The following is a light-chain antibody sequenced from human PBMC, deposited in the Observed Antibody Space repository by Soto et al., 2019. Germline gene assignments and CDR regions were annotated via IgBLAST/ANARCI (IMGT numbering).Light chain of an antibody. CDR3: QQANSFPLT. J-gene: IGKJ4*01. CDR1: QTISSW. V-gene: IGKV1-5*03. Sequence: DIQMTQSPSTLSGSVGDRVTITCRASQTISSWLAWYQQKPGKAPKILIYKASTLKSGVPSRFSGSGSGTEFTLTISSLQPDDFATYYCQQANSFPLTLGGGTKVDIK. CDR2: KAS.